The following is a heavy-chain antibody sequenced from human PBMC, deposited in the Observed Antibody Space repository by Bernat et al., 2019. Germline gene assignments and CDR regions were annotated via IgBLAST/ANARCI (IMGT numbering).Heavy chain of an antibody. J-gene: IGHJ5*02. V-gene: IGHV3-9*01. Sequence: EVQLVESGGGLVQPGRSLRLSCAASGFPLDDYAMHWVRQAPGKGLEWVSGISWNSGSIGYADSVKGRFTISRDNAKNSLYLQMNSLRAEDTALYYCAKAPYSSGWYILVDPWGQGTLVTVSS. CDR3: AKAPYSSGWYILVDP. CDR1: GFPLDDYA. D-gene: IGHD6-19*01. CDR2: ISWNSGSI.